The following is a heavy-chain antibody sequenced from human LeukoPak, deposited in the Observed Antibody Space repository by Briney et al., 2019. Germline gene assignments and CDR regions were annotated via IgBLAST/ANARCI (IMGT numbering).Heavy chain of an antibody. CDR3: ARVTAVAGTSVGVDA. CDR2: IRCDGSNK. J-gene: IGHJ4*02. CDR1: GFTFSSFG. D-gene: IGHD6-19*01. Sequence: GGSLRLSCAASGFTFSSFGIHWVRQAPGKGLEWVAFIRCDGSNKYYAESVKGRFTISRDNSKNTLYLQMNNLRAEDTAVYYCARVTAVAGTSVGVDAWGQGILVTVS. V-gene: IGHV3-30*02.